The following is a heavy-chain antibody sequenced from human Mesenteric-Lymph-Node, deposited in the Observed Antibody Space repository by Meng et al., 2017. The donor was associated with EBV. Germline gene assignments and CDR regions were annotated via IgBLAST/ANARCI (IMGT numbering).Heavy chain of an antibody. D-gene: IGHD2-2*01. J-gene: IGHJ4*02. Sequence: QITLKESGPTLVQPTQTLTLTRTFSVFSLTTSGVAVGWIRQPPGGALEWLVLVYWDDDKRYSPSLKSRLTITKDTSKNQVVLTMTNMDPVDTATYYCAHQGFSTSFGYWGQGTLVTVSS. CDR3: AHQGFSTSFGY. CDR2: VYWDDDK. V-gene: IGHV2-5*02. CDR1: VFSLTTSGVA.